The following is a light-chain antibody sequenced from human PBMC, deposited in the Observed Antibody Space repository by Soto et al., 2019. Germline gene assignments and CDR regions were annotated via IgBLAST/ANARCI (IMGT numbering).Light chain of an antibody. J-gene: IGKJ3*01. CDR1: QGISSD. CDR2: DAS. CDR3: QQVHTYPVT. Sequence: DIQLTQSPSFLSASVGDRVTITCRASQGISSDLAWYQQKPGKAPTLLIYDASTLQSGVPSRFSGSGSATEFTLTISSLQPEDFATFYCQQVHTYPVTFGPGTKVDI. V-gene: IGKV1-9*01.